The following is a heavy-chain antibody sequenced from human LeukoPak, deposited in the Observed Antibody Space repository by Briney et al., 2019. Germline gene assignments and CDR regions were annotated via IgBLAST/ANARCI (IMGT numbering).Heavy chain of an antibody. CDR3: ARGIIGAAAALGL. CDR1: GGSISSYY. CDR2: IYTSGST. V-gene: IGHV4-4*07. D-gene: IGHD6-13*01. J-gene: IGHJ4*02. Sequence: PSETLSLTCTVSGGSISSYYWNWIRQLAGKGLEWIGRIYTSGSTNYNPSLKSRVTMSVDTSTNQFSLKLNSVTAADTAVYYCARGIIGAAAALGLWGQGTLVTVSS.